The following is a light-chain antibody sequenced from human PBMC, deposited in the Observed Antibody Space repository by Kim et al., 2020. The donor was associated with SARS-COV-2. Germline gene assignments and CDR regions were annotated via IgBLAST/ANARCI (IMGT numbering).Light chain of an antibody. Sequence: DIQLTQSPSFLSASVGDRVSITCRASQGISTYLAWYQQKPRKAPKLLIYAASTLQSGVPSRFSGSGSGTEFTLTISSLQPEDFATYYCQQLNSYPPAFGGGTKVDIK. V-gene: IGKV1-9*01. CDR3: QQLNSYPPA. J-gene: IGKJ4*01. CDR1: QGISTY. CDR2: AAS.